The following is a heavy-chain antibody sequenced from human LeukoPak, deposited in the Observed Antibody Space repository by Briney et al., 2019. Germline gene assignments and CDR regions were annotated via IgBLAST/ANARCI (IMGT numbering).Heavy chain of an antibody. CDR3: AKVVPAAINGIAAAPYYFEY. CDR2: ISGSGGST. Sequence: PGGSLRLSCAASGFTFDDYAMHWVRQAPGKGLEWVSAISGSGGSTYYADSVKGRFTISRDNSKNTLYLQMNSLRAEDTAVYYCAKVVPAAINGIAAAPYYFEYWGQGTLVTVSS. D-gene: IGHD2-2*02. J-gene: IGHJ4*02. V-gene: IGHV3-23*01. CDR1: GFTFDDYA.